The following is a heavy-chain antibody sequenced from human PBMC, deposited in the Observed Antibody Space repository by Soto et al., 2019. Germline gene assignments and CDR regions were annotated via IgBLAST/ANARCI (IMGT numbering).Heavy chain of an antibody. J-gene: IGHJ4*02. Sequence: QITLKESGPTLVKPTQTLTLTCTFSGFSLTTDRVGVGWIRQPPGAALEWLAVIYWDDSKTYRPSLESRLTITQDPSKNQVALTMTNMDSVDTATYYCAHAYGGRSLYWGQGTLVTVSS. CDR3: AHAYGGRSLY. CDR1: GFSLTTDRVG. D-gene: IGHD1-26*01. CDR2: IYWDDSK. V-gene: IGHV2-5*02.